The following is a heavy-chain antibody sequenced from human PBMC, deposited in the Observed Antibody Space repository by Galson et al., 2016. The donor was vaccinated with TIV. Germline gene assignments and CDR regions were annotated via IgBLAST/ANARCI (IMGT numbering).Heavy chain of an antibody. J-gene: IGHJ6*03. CDR1: GFTFSSYG. CDR2: ISYDGSDK. CDR3: ARVDKSYHMDV. D-gene: IGHD3-16*02. Sequence: SLRLSCAASGFTFSSYGLHWVRQAPVKGLEWVAFISYDGSDKNYAEALKGRFTISRDKSKNTLYLQMNSLRAEDTALYYCARVDKSYHMDVWGKGTTVTVSS. V-gene: IGHV3-30*03.